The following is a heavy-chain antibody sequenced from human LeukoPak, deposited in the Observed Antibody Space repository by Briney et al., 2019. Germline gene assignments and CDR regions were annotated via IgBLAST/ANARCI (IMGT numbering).Heavy chain of an antibody. V-gene: IGHV1-3*01. CDR3: ARVVTRLREGKYHYDMDV. CDR1: GYTFTNYI. Sequence: ASVKVSCKASGYTFTNYIIHWVRQAPGQRLEWMGWINAGNGDTKYSQKFQVRVTITRDTSASPAYMELSSLRSEDTAVYYCARVVTRLREGKYHYDMDVWGQGTTVTVSS. CDR2: INAGNGDT. D-gene: IGHD3-10*01. J-gene: IGHJ6*02.